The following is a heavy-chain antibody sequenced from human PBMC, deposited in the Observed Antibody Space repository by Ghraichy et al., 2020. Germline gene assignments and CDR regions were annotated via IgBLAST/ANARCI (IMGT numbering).Heavy chain of an antibody. V-gene: IGHV1-69*13. CDR2: IIPKSDIE. J-gene: IGHJ6*03. D-gene: IGHD6-6*01. CDR1: GGTFSSYA. CDR3: ARDLEVARPGYYYYYMDV. Sequence: SVKVSCKASGGTFSSYAISWVRQAPGQGLEWMGGIIPKSDIETYAQNFQGRVTITADESTTTAYMELSSLRSEDTAVYYCARDLEVARPGYYYYYMDVWGKGTTVTVSS.